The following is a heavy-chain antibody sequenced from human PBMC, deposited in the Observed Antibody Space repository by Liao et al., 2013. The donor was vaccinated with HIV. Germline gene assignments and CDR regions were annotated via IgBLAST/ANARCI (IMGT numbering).Heavy chain of an antibody. D-gene: IGHD1/OR15-1a*01. CDR2: VDYGGST. Sequence: QVQLQQWGAGLLKPPETLSLTCAVYGVSSGSHYWGWIRQSPGTGLEWIGEVDYGGSTIYNPSLKSRVAISIDTSKNQFSLEMTSLTAEDTATYYCALRKVVVLLSTARKREQYKIGLLSTWGR. CDR1: GVSSGSHY. J-gene: IGHJ2*01. V-gene: IGHV4-34*02. CDR3: ALRKVVVLLSTARKREQYKIGLLST.